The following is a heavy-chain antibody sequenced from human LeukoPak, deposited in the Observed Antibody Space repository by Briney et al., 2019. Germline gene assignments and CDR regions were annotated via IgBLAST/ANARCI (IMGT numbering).Heavy chain of an antibody. CDR3: ARNAGNSDVDY. D-gene: IGHD4-23*01. CDR1: DGSITSNVYH. J-gene: IGHJ4*02. CDR2: INHSGST. V-gene: IGHV4-39*07. Sequence: PSETLSLTCTVSDGSITSNVYHWGWIRQPPGKGLEYMGSINHSGSTNYNPSLRSRVTISVDKSDNQFSLKLNSMTAADTAVYYCARNAGNSDVDYWGQGTLVTVSS.